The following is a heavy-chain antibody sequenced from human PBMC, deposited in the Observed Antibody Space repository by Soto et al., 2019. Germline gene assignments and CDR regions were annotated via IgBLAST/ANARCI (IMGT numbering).Heavy chain of an antibody. Sequence: PSETLSLTCAVYGGSFSGYYWSWIRQPPGKGLEWIGEINHSGSTNYNPSLKSRVTISVDTSKNQFSLKLSSVTAADTAVYYCARGGGLRYFDWLLKPLDYWGQGTLVTVSS. J-gene: IGHJ4*02. CDR2: INHSGST. CDR1: GGSFSGYY. V-gene: IGHV4-34*01. CDR3: ARGGGLRYFDWLLKPLDY. D-gene: IGHD3-9*01.